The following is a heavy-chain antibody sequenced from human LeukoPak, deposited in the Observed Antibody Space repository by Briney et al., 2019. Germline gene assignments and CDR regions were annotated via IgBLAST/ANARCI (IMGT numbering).Heavy chain of an antibody. D-gene: IGHD6-13*01. V-gene: IGHV4-61*02. Sequence: SETLSLTCTVSGGSISSGSYYWSWTRQPAGKGLEWIGRIYTSGSTNYNPSLKCRVTISVDTSKNQFSLKLSSVTAADTAVYYCARGHIAAALFDYWGQGALVTVSS. CDR1: GGSISSGSYY. J-gene: IGHJ4*02. CDR3: ARGHIAAALFDY. CDR2: IYTSGST.